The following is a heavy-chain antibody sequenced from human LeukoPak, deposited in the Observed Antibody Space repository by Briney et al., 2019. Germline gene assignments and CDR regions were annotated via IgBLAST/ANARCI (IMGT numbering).Heavy chain of an antibody. J-gene: IGHJ1*01. CDR2: ISAYNGNA. CDR1: GYTFTSYG. D-gene: IGHD3-22*01. V-gene: IGHV1-18*01. Sequence: ASVKVSCKASGYTFTSYGISWVRQAPGQGLEWMGWISAYNGNANYAQKLQGRVTMTTDTSTSTAYMELRSLRSDDTAVYYCAREGLNYYDSSGYLIGYFQHWGQGTLVTVSS. CDR3: AREGLNYYDSSGYLIGYFQH.